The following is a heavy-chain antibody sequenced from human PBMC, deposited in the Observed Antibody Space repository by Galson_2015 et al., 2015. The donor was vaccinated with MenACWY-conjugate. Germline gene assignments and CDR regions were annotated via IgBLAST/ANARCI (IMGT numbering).Heavy chain of an antibody. CDR1: GGSLSGYY. D-gene: IGHD3-3*01. CDR2: IRRGGIT. CDR3: ATWRGYIYGFGRDF. J-gene: IGHJ4*02. V-gene: IGHV4-34*01. Sequence: ETLSLTCGVLGGSLSGYYWNWIRRAPGKGLEWIGEIRRGGITNYNPSLKGRVTISGDTSTNQISLHLTSVTAADTAVYYCATWRGYIYGFGRDFWGQGTRVTVSS.